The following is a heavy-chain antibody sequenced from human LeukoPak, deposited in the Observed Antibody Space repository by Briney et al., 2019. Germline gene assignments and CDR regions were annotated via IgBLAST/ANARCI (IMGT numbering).Heavy chain of an antibody. V-gene: IGHV3-23*01. CDR3: AKVQQWLVQGYFDY. CDR1: GFTFSSYA. CDR2: ISGSGGST. Sequence: GGSLRLSCAASGFTFSSYAMSWVRRAPGKGLEWVSAISGSGGSTYYADSVKGRSTISRDNSKNTLYLQMNSLRAEDTAVYYCAKVQQWLVQGYFDYWGQGTLVTVSS. J-gene: IGHJ4*02. D-gene: IGHD6-19*01.